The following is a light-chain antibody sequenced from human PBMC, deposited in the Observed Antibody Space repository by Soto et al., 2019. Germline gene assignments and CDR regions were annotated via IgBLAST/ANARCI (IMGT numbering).Light chain of an antibody. CDR1: QIISTY. J-gene: IGKJ1*01. CDR2: AAS. CDR3: QQTYSAPPT. V-gene: IGKV1-39*01. Sequence: DIQMTQSPSSLSASVGDRVTITCRASQIISTYLNWYQQRAGLAPRLLIYAASSLQSRVPPRFSGSGSGTDFTLTISSLQPEDFATYFCQQTYSAPPTFGQGTKVDIK.